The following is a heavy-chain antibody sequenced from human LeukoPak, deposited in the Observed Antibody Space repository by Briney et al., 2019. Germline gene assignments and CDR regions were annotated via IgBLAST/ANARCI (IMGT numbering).Heavy chain of an antibody. D-gene: IGHD2-21*01. Sequence: GGSLRLSCAASRFTFSSYSMNWVRQAPGKGLEWVSSISSSSSYIYYADSVKGRFTISRDNAKNSLYLQMNSLRAEDAAVYLCAKAPVTSCRGAYCYPFDSWGQGTLVTVSS. J-gene: IGHJ4*02. CDR1: RFTFSSYS. CDR2: ISSSSSYI. CDR3: AKAPVTSCRGAYCYPFDS. V-gene: IGHV3-21*04.